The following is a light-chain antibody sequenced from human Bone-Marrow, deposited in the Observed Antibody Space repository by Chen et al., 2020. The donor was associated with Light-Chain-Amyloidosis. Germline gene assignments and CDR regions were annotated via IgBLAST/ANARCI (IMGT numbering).Light chain of an antibody. CDR1: SSDVGVDNH. Sequence: SAQTTPTSVSGSPGKSTTITSTGTSSDVGVDNHVSWYQQHPDKAPKLMIYEVTNPPSWVPDRFSGSKTDNTASLTISGLQTEDEADYFCSSYTITNTLVFGSGTRVTVL. V-gene: IGLV2-14*01. J-gene: IGLJ1*01. CDR3: SSYTITNTLV. CDR2: EVT.